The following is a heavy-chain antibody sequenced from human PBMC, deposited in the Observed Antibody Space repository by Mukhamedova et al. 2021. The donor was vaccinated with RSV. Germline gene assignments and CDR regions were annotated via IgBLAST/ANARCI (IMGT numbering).Heavy chain of an antibody. Sequence: GLEWVANIKQDGSEKYYVDSVRGRFTISRDNAKNSLYLQMHSLRAEDTTVYYCARGPNVGYCSTTRCSYYFDYWGRGTLVTVSS. J-gene: IGHJ4*02. CDR2: IKQDGSEK. D-gene: IGHD2-2*01. V-gene: IGHV3-7*01. CDR3: ARGPNVGYCSTTRCSYYFDY.